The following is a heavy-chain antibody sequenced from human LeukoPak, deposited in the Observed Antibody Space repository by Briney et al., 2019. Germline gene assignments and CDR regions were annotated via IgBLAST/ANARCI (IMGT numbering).Heavy chain of an antibody. D-gene: IGHD3-10*01. CDR1: GCSISSYY. CDR2: IYYSGST. J-gene: IGHJ3*02. CDR3: ARENPRGDNAELLWFGELVTPGTFDI. Sequence: LETLSLTCTVSGCSISSYYWSWIRQPPGKGLEWIGYIYYSGSTNYNPSLKSRVTISVDTSKNQFSLKLSSVTAADTAVYYCARENPRGDNAELLWFGELVTPGTFDIWGQGTMVTASS. V-gene: IGHV4-59*12.